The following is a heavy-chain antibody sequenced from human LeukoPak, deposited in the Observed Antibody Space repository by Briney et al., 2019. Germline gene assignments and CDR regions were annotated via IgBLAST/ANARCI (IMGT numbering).Heavy chain of an antibody. CDR3: AGDCSSTSCRSHAFDI. CDR2: IRYDGSNK. J-gene: IGHJ3*02. D-gene: IGHD2-2*01. V-gene: IGHV3-30*02. Sequence: GGSLRLSCAASGFTLSNYALHWVRQAPGKGLEWVAFIRYDGSNKYYADSVKGRFTISRDNSKNTLYLQMNSLRAEDTAVYYCAGDCSSTSCRSHAFDIWGQGTMVTVSS. CDR1: GFTLSNYA.